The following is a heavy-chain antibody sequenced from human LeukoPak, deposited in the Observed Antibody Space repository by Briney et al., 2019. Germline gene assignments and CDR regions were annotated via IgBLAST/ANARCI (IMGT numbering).Heavy chain of an antibody. Sequence: PGGSLRLSCAASGFTFSSYGMHWVRQAPGKGLEWVAVISYDGSNKYYADSVKGRFTISRDNAKNSLYLQMNSLRAEDTALYYCAREQGMVRGSWFDPWGQGTLVTVSS. J-gene: IGHJ5*02. CDR3: AREQGMVRGSWFDP. CDR1: GFTFSSYG. D-gene: IGHD3-10*01. CDR2: ISYDGSNK. V-gene: IGHV3-30*03.